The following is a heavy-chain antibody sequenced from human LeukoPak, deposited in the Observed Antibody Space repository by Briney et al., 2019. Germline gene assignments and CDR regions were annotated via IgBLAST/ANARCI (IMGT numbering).Heavy chain of an antibody. CDR3: AKVLRWRYDAFDI. CDR2: ISGSGAST. CDR1: GFTFSSYG. J-gene: IGHJ3*02. V-gene: IGHV3-23*01. D-gene: IGHD4-23*01. Sequence: GGSLRLSCAASGFTFSSYGMSWVRQAPGKGLEWVSAISGSGASTYYEGSVNGRVSIPREKSKNTLYLQMNSLRDEVTAVYYCAKVLRWRYDAFDIWGQGTMVTVSS.